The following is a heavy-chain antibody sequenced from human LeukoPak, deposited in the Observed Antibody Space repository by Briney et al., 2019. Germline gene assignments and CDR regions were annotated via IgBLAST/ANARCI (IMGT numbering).Heavy chain of an antibody. CDR1: GGSFSGYY. V-gene: IGHV4-34*01. CDR2: INHSGST. D-gene: IGHD2-2*01. J-gene: IGHJ3*02. Sequence: SSETLSLTCAVYGGSFSGYYWSWIRQPPRKGLEWIGQINHSGSTNYNPSLKSRVTISVDTSKNQFSLELSSVTAADTAVYYCARTYCSSTSCYLDAFDIWGQGTMATVSS. CDR3: ARTYCSSTSCYLDAFDI.